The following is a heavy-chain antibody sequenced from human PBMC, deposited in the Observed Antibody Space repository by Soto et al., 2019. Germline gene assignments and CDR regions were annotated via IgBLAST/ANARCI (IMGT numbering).Heavy chain of an antibody. CDR3: ARGRDQPPVGLYFDS. CDR1: GDAFTNYI. CDR2: IIPMFGTP. J-gene: IGHJ4*02. V-gene: IGHV1-69*19. D-gene: IGHD1-26*01. Sequence: QVPLVQSGAEVKKPGSSVKVSCKASGDAFTNYIFDWVRQAPGQGLEWMGGIIPMFGTPKYAQTFQDRVTISADASTGTAYLELTSLRVDDTAVYYCARGRDQPPVGLYFDSRGEGTRVTVSS.